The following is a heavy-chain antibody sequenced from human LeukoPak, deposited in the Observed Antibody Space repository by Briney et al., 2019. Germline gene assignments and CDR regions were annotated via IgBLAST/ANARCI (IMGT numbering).Heavy chain of an antibody. J-gene: IGHJ4*02. CDR1: GFTFSNAW. CDR3: TTELIASGSRPWQQLVRFDY. V-gene: IGHV3-15*01. Sequence: PGGSLRLSCAASGFTFSNAWMSWVRQAPGKGLEWVGRIKSKTDGGTTDYAAPVKGRFTISRDDSKNTLYLQMNSLKTEDTAVYYCTTELIASGSRPWQQLVRFDYWGQGTLVTVSS. D-gene: IGHD6-13*01. CDR2: IKSKTDGGTT.